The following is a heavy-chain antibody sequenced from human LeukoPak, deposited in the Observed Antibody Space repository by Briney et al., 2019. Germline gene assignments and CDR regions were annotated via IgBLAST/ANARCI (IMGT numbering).Heavy chain of an antibody. J-gene: IGHJ4*02. CDR3: ARDFHIVVVPAAIDY. CDR1: GFTFSIYG. V-gene: IGHV3-30*03. D-gene: IGHD2-2*01. CDR2: ISHGGTDK. Sequence: GGSLRLSCAASGFTFSIYGMHWVRQAPGKGLEWVAVISHGGTDKYYADSVKGRFTISRDNSKNTLFMQMNSLRAEDTAVYYCARDFHIVVVPAAIDYWGQGTLVTVSS.